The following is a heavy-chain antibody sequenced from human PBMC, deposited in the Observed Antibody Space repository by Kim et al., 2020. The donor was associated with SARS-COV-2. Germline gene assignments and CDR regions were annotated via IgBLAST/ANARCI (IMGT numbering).Heavy chain of an antibody. V-gene: IGHV3-21*01. D-gene: IGHD2-2*01. Sequence: GGSLRLSCAASGFTFSSYSMNWVRQAPGKGLEWVSSISSSSSYIYYADSVKGRFTISRDNAKNSLYLQMNSLRAEDTAVYYCARGRVVVPAATYYFDYWGQGTLVTVSS. CDR2: ISSSSSYI. CDR3: ARGRVVVPAATYYFDY. J-gene: IGHJ4*02. CDR1: GFTFSSYS.